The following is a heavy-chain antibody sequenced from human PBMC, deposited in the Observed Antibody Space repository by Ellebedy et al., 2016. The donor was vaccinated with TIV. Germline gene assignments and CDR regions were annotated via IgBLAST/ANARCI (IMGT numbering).Heavy chain of an antibody. J-gene: IGHJ4*02. Sequence: GGSLRLSCKGSGYNFAKFWIGWVRQMLGKGLEWMGVIYPEDSHTIYSPSFPGQVTIPADTSISTAYLQWSSLKASDNAMYYCARHVTSGMYYFDYWGQGTVVTVSS. CDR3: ARHVTSGMYYFDY. CDR2: IYPEDSHT. D-gene: IGHD1-26*01. CDR1: GYNFAKFW. V-gene: IGHV5-51*01.